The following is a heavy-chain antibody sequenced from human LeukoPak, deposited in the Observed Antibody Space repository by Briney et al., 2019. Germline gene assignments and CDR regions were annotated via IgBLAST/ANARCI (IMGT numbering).Heavy chain of an antibody. CDR3: AKERKLLPFDC. D-gene: IGHD4-23*01. Sequence: GGSLRLSCAASGFTFSNYAIHWVRRSPGKGLEWVAVLSHTGDYKYYADSVEGRFTVSRDNSNNVVYLQMDSLRAEDTAVYYCAKERKLLPFDCWGQGTQVTVSS. J-gene: IGHJ4*02. CDR2: LSHTGDYK. CDR1: GFTFSNYA. V-gene: IGHV3-30-3*01.